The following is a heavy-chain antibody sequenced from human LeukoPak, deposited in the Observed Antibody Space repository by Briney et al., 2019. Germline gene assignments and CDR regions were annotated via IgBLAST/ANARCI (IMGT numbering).Heavy chain of an antibody. D-gene: IGHD6-13*01. Sequence: GGSLRLSCAASGFTFSSYAMNWVRQAPGKGLEWVSTIRGEGTVEYYADSVRGRFTISRDNSKNTLYLQMNSLGADDTAIYYCAKDRVSGWLYNWFDSWGQGTLVTVSS. CDR3: AKDRVSGWLYNWFDS. CDR1: GFTFSSYA. V-gene: IGHV3-23*01. J-gene: IGHJ5*01. CDR2: IRGEGTVE.